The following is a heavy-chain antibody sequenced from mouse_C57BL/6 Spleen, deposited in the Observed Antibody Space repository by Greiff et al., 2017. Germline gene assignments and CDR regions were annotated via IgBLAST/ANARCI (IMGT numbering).Heavy chain of an antibody. V-gene: IGHV1-61*01. D-gene: IGHD1-1*01. Sequence: QVQLQQPGAELVRPGSSVKLSCKASGYTFTSYWMDWVKQRPGQGLEWIGNIYPSDSYTHYNQKFKDKATLTVATSSSTAYMQLSSLTSEDCAVYYCATHFYGCRYWYFDVWGTGTTVTVSA. CDR1: GYTFTSYW. CDR3: ATHFYGCRYWYFDV. J-gene: IGHJ1*03. CDR2: IYPSDSYT.